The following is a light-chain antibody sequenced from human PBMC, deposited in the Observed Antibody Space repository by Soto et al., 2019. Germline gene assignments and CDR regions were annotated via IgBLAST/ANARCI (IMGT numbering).Light chain of an antibody. CDR2: DVS. CDR3: NSYTSWKVVL. Sequence: QSALTQPASVSGSPGQSITISCTGTSSDVGGYNYVSWYQQHPGKAPKLMIYDVSNRPSEVSDRFSGSKSGNTASLTISGLQAEEEADYYCNSYTSWKVVLFGGGSKLTVL. J-gene: IGLJ2*01. CDR1: SSDVGGYNY. V-gene: IGLV2-14*03.